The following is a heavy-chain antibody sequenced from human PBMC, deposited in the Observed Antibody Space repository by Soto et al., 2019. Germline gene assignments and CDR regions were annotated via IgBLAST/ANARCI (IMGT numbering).Heavy chain of an antibody. J-gene: IGHJ4*02. CDR2: FSLSGTT. CDR3: ARGMTPPGAPAWYYFDS. V-gene: IGHV4-4*07. D-gene: IGHD2-8*02. CDR1: GASITGSSY. Sequence: NPSETLSLTCTVSGASITGSSYWSWIRQPAGKGLEWIGRFSLSGTTNYNPSLRSRVTMSADVSKNQFSLRLTSVTAADTALYYCARGMTPPGAPAWYYFDSWGQGTLVT.